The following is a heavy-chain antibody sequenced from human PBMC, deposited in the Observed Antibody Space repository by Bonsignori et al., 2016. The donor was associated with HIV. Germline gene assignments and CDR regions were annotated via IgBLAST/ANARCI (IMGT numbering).Heavy chain of an antibody. CDR3: ARTVVDPDVLRFLEGYYMDV. CDR1: GGSIRFGSYY. J-gene: IGHJ6*03. V-gene: IGHV4-61*02. Sequence: SETLSLTCTVSGGSIRFGSYYWSWIRQPAGKGLEYIGRIYTSGSTNYNPSLKSRVTMSVDTSKNQFSLKLRSVTAADTAVYYCARTVVDPDVLRFLEGYYMDVWGNGTTVTVSS. D-gene: IGHD3-3*01. CDR2: IYTSGST.